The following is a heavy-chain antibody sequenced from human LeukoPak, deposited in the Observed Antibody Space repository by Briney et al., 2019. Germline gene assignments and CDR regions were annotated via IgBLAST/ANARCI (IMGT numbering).Heavy chain of an antibody. Sequence: GGSLRLSCAASGFTFSDYYMSWIRQAPGKGMGGGSYISSSGSTIYYAASVKGRFTISRDNAKNSLYLQMNSLRAEDTAVYYCAREVATGYDFWSGYYSDWFDHWGQGTLVTVSS. CDR1: GFTFSDYY. CDR2: ISSSGSTI. D-gene: IGHD3-3*01. CDR3: AREVATGYDFWSGYYSDWFDH. J-gene: IGHJ5*02. V-gene: IGHV3-11*01.